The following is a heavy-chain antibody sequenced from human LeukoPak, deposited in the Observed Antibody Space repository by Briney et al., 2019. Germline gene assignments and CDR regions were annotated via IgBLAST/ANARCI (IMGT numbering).Heavy chain of an antibody. J-gene: IGHJ6*03. V-gene: IGHV4-59*01. CDR3: ARGGSYYYYMDV. CDR1: GGSISSYY. Sequence: SETLSLTCTVSGGSISSYYWSWIRQPPGKGLEWIGYIYYSGSTNYNPSLKSRVTISVDTSKNQFSLKLSSVTAADTAVYYCARGGSYYYYMDVWGKGTTVTISS. D-gene: IGHD3-10*01. CDR2: IYYSGST.